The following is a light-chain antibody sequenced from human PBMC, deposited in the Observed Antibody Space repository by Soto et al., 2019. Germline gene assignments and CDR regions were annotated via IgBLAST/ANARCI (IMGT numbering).Light chain of an antibody. Sequence: QSALTQPASVSGSPGQSITISCTGTSSDVGGYNYVSWYQQHPGQAPQLIIYDVANRPSGVSNRFSGSKSGNTASLTISGLQAEDEADYYCSSYTSSSTYVVFGGGTKLPVL. V-gene: IGLV2-14*03. CDR3: SSYTSSSTYVV. J-gene: IGLJ2*01. CDR2: DVA. CDR1: SSDVGGYNY.